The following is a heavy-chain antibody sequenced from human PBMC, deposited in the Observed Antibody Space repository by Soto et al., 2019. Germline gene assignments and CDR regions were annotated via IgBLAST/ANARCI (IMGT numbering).Heavy chain of an antibody. CDR2: LDPEDGET. J-gene: IGHJ4*02. D-gene: IGHD1-1*01. Sequence: QVQLLQSGAEVKKPGASVKVSCKVSGHTLTELSMNWVRQAPGRGLEWMGGLDPEDGETIFAQKFQGSVTMTKETHTASTYIELTSLRSEDTAVSYCDAGGTRWLHCPFDFWGQGTLVTISS. CDR1: GHTLTELS. V-gene: IGHV1-24*01. CDR3: DAGGTRWLHCPFDF.